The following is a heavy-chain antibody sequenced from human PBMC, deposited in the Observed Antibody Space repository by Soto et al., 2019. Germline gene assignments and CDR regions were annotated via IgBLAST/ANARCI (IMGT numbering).Heavy chain of an antibody. CDR1: GFTFNNYA. CDR2: FSPGDDTS. Sequence: GGSPRLSCAASGFTFNNYAMSWVRQPPGKGLEWVSGFSPGDDTSHYADSVKGRFTISKDNSKNTLYLQMTSLRAEDTAVYYCAKDHYDILTGYYSLYYFDYWGQGTLVTVSS. V-gene: IGHV3-23*01. D-gene: IGHD3-9*01. J-gene: IGHJ4*02. CDR3: AKDHYDILTGYYSLYYFDY.